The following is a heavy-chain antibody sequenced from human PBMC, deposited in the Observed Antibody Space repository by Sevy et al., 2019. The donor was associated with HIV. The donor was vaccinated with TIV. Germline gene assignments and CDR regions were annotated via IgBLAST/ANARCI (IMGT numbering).Heavy chain of an antibody. V-gene: IGHV1-2*06. Sequence: ASVKVSCKASGYTFTGYYMHWVRQAPGQGLEWMGRINPNSGGTNYAQKVQGRVTMTRDTSISTAYMELSRLRSDDTAVCYCARAYGSSWYLGYGMDVWGQGTTVTVSS. J-gene: IGHJ6*02. CDR1: GYTFTGYY. CDR3: ARAYGSSWYLGYGMDV. CDR2: INPNSGGT. D-gene: IGHD6-13*01.